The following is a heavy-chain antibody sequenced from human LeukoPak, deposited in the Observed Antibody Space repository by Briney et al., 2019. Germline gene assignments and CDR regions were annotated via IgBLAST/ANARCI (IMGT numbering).Heavy chain of an antibody. CDR3: ARKTVFTDAFDI. CDR1: GFTFDDYG. D-gene: IGHD3-10*01. V-gene: IGHV3-20*04. CDR2: INWNGGST. J-gene: IGHJ3*02. Sequence: GGSLRLSCAASGFTFDDYGMSWVCQAPGKGLEWVSGINWNGGSTGYADSVKGRFTISRDNAKNSLYLQMNSLRAEDTALYYCARKTVFTDAFDIWGQGTMVTVSS.